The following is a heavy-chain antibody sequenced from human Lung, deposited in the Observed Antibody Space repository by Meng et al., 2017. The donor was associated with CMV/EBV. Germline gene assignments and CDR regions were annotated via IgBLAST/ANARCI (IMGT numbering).Heavy chain of an antibody. CDR2: IFHSGST. CDR3: ARDQITLINDVELGYYRIDP. J-gene: IGHJ5*02. Sequence: SDILSFXCTVPGGPITSNNYFWCCIRQPPGKGLEWIGSIFHSGSTFYNPSLQSRVTISIDTSTNQFSLRLNSVTAADTAVYYCARDQITLINDVELGYYRIDPWGQGTLVXVSA. V-gene: IGHV4-39*07. D-gene: IGHD2/OR15-2a*01. CDR1: GGPITSNNYF.